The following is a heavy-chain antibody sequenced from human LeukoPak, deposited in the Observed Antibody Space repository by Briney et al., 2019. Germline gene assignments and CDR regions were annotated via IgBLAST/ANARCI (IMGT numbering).Heavy chain of an antibody. CDR3: AKDGGTHFDH. V-gene: IGHV3-48*01. CDR2: ISSSGTTI. D-gene: IGHD1-26*01. J-gene: IGHJ4*02. Sequence: GGSLRLSCAASGFTFSSYSMNWVRQAPGKGLEWVSYISSSGTTISYAQSVKGRFTITRDNAQNSLTLHMNTLRADDTAAYYCAKDGGTHFDHWGQGTLVTVSS. CDR1: GFTFSSYS.